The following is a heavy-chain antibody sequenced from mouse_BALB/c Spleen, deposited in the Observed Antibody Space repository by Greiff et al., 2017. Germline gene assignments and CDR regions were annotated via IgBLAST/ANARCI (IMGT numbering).Heavy chain of an antibody. Sequence: VQLKESGPGLVKPSQSLSLTCTVTGYSITSDYAWNWIRQFPGNKLEWMGYISYSGSTSYNPSLKSRISITRDTSKNQFFLQLNSVTTEDTATYYCARWAWGFDYWGQGTTLTVSS. CDR1: GYSITSDYA. CDR2: ISYSGST. V-gene: IGHV3-2*02. J-gene: IGHJ2*01. D-gene: IGHD4-1*01. CDR3: ARWAWGFDY.